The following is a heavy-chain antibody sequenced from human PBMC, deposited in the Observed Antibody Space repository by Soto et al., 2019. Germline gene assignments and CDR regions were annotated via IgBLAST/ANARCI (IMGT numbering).Heavy chain of an antibody. CDR2: IGSDSTTT. CDR3: ARTGYSSGLFDY. V-gene: IGHV3-48*01. CDR1: GFTFSTYS. D-gene: IGHD6-19*01. Sequence: GGSLRLSCAASGFTFSTYSMNWVRRATGKGLEWVSYIGSDSTTTYYADSVKGRFTISRDNAKNSLYLQMNSLRAEDTAVYYCARTGYSSGLFDYWGQGALVTVSS. J-gene: IGHJ4*02.